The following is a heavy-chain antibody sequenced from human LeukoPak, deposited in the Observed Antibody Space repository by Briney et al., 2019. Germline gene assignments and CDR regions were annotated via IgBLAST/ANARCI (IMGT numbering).Heavy chain of an antibody. CDR3: TMTRYSSSWYGFDY. Sequence: KPGGSLRLSCAASGFTFSNAWMSWVRQAPGKGLEWVGRIKSKTDGGTTDYAAPVKGRFTISRDDSKNTLYLQMNSLKTEDTAVYYCTMTRYSSSWYGFDYWGQGTLVTVSS. J-gene: IGHJ4*02. V-gene: IGHV3-15*01. CDR2: IKSKTDGGTT. CDR1: GFTFSNAW. D-gene: IGHD6-13*01.